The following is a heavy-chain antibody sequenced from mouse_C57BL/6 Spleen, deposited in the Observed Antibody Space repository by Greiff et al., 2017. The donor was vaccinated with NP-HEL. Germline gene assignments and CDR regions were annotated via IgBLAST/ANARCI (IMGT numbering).Heavy chain of an antibody. V-gene: IGHV1-77*01. CDR1: GYTFTDYY. CDR2: LGPGSGST. D-gene: IGHD2-1*01. J-gene: IGHJ3*01. Sequence: QVQLQQSGAELVKPGASVKISCKASGYTFTDYYINWVKQRPGQGLEWIGKLGPGSGSTYYNEKFKGKATLTADKSSSTAYMQLSSLTSEDSAVYFCARGFYGNWGAYWGQGTLVTVSA. CDR3: ARGFYGNWGAY.